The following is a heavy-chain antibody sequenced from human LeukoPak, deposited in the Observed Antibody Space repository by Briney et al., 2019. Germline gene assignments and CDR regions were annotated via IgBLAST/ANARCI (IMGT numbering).Heavy chain of an antibody. D-gene: IGHD1-26*01. CDR3: ASTFSGPPTTFDY. CDR1: GYNFRNYW. J-gene: IGHJ4*02. Sequence: GESLRISCRGSGYNFRNYWIGWVRQMPGQGLEWMGVIYPGDSETRYSPSFQGQVTISADKSINTAYLQWSSLKASDTSMYYCASTFSGPPTTFDYWGQGTLVTVSS. CDR2: IYPGDSET. V-gene: IGHV5-51*01.